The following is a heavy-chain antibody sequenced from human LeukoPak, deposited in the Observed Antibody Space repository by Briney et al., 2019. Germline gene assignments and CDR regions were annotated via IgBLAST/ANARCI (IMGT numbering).Heavy chain of an antibody. D-gene: IGHD6-13*01. CDR2: ISAYNGNT. V-gene: IGHV1-18*01. Sequence: GASVKVSCKASGYTFTSYGISWVRQAPGQGLEWMGWISAYNGNTNYAQKLQGRVTMTTDTSTSTAYMELRSLRSDDTAVYYCARDSGIAAAGTRNWFDPWGQGTLVTVSS. CDR3: ARDSGIAAAGTRNWFDP. CDR1: GYTFTSYG. J-gene: IGHJ5*02.